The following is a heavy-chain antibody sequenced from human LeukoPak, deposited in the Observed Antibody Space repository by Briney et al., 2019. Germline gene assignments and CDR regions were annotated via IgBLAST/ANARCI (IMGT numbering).Heavy chain of an antibody. J-gene: IGHJ4*02. CDR3: ARDQGVGSGSYYNVPYY. V-gene: IGHV3-48*02. D-gene: IGHD3-10*01. CDR2: ISSSSSTI. CDR1: GFTFSSYS. Sequence: GGSLRLSCAASGFTFSSYSVNWVRQAPGKGLEWVSYISSSSSTIYYADSVKGRFTISRDNAKNSLYLQMNSLRDEDTAVYYCARDQGVGSGSYYNVPYYWGQGTLVTVSS.